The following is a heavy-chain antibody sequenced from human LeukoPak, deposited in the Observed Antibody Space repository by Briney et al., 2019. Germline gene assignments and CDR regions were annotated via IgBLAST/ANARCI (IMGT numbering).Heavy chain of an antibody. V-gene: IGHV3-33*01. Sequence: GGSLRLSRAASGFTFSSYGLHWVRQAPGKGLEWVAVIWYDGSNKYYADSVKGRFTISRDNSKNTLYLQMNSLRAEDTAVYYCARETARHDYFDYWGQGTLVTASS. J-gene: IGHJ4*02. CDR2: IWYDGSNK. CDR1: GFTFSSYG. D-gene: IGHD6-6*01. CDR3: ARETARHDYFDY.